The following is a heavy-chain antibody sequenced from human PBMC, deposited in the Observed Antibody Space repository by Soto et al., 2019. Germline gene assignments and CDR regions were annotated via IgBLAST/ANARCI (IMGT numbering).Heavy chain of an antibody. Sequence: QVQLVQSGAEVKKPGASVKVSWKASGYTFTSYDINWVRQATGQGLEWMGWMTPNSGNTGYAQKFQGRVTMTRDTSRSTAYMELSSLPSEDTAVYCCAWNLYGTGSFEHGGQGTLVTVSS. CDR3: AWNLYGTGSFEH. J-gene: IGHJ4*02. D-gene: IGHD3-10*01. CDR1: GYTFTSYD. V-gene: IGHV1-8*02. CDR2: MTPNSGNT.